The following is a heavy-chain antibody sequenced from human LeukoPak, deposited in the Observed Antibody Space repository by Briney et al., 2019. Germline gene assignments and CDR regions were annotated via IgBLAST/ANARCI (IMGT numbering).Heavy chain of an antibody. D-gene: IGHD2-2*01. V-gene: IGHV4-34*01. CDR3: ARGKSRRLTSHALDY. J-gene: IGHJ4*02. CDR1: GGSFSGYY. Sequence: SETLSLTCAVYGGSFSGYYWSWISQPPGKGLEWIGEINHSGSTNYNPSLKSRVTISVDTSKNQFSLKLSSVTAADTAVYYCARGKSRRLTSHALDYWGQGTLVTVSS. CDR2: INHSGST.